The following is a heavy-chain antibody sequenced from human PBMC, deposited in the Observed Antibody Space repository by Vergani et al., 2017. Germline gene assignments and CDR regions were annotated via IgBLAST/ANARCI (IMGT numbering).Heavy chain of an antibody. CDR3: ARGDYGILTGYRY. D-gene: IGHD3-9*01. J-gene: IGHJ4*02. V-gene: IGHV1-46*03. Sequence: QVQVVQSGAEVKKSGASVKVSCKTSGYTFSNYYMHWVRQAPGQGLEWVGIINPSGGHTNYAHKFQGRVTMTRDTSTSTVYMELSSLRSEDTAIYYCARGDYGILTGYRYWGQGTLVTVSA. CDR2: INPSGGHT. CDR1: GYTFSNYY.